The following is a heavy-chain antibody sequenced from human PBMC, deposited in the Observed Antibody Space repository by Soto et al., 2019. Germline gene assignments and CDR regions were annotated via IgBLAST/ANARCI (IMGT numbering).Heavy chain of an antibody. CDR2: IIPIFGTA. Sequence: SVKVSCKASGGTFSSYAISWVRQAPGQGLEWMGGIIPIFGTANYAQKFQGRVTITADESTSTAYMELSSLRSEDTAVYYCARGQTLELRDCYYGMDVWGQGTTVTVSS. CDR1: GGTFSSYA. J-gene: IGHJ6*02. V-gene: IGHV1-69*13. CDR3: ARGQTLELRDCYYGMDV. D-gene: IGHD1-7*01.